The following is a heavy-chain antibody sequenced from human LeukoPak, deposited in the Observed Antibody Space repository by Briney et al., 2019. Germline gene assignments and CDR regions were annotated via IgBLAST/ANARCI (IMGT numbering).Heavy chain of an antibody. Sequence: AASVKVSCKASGGTFSSYAISWVRQAPGQGLEWMGRIFPIFATANYVQKFQGRVTITAGESTSTAYMELSSLRSEDTAVYYCARESGSYEAYFDYWGQGTLVTVSS. CDR1: GGTFSSYA. CDR2: IFPIFATA. D-gene: IGHD1-26*01. CDR3: ARESGSYEAYFDY. V-gene: IGHV1-69*15. J-gene: IGHJ4*02.